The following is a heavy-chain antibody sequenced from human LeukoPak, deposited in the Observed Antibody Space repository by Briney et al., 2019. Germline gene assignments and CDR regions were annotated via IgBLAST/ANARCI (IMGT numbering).Heavy chain of an antibody. CDR1: GGTFSSYA. D-gene: IGHD3-3*01. CDR2: IIPIFGTA. Sequence: ASVKVSCKASGGTFSSYAISWVRQAPGQGLEWMGGIIPIFGTANYAQKFQGRVTITADESTSTAYMELSSLRSEDTAVYYCASGVGRRLRFLEWTDWGQGTLVTVSS. CDR3: ASGVGRRLRFLEWTD. V-gene: IGHV1-69*13. J-gene: IGHJ4*02.